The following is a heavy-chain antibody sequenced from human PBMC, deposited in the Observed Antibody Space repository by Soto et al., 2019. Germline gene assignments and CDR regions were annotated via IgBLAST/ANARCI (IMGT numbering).Heavy chain of an antibody. J-gene: IGHJ6*03. Sequence: SETLSLTCAVYGGSFSGYYWSWIRQPPGKGLEWIGEINHSGSTNYNPSLKSRVTISVDTSKNQFSLKLSSVTAADTAVYYCGRAGSGRVSEQVLPLYYYYKDFWGKGSTVTVFS. CDR2: INHSGST. CDR1: GGSFSGYY. CDR3: GRAGSGRVSEQVLPLYYYYKDF. V-gene: IGHV4-34*01. D-gene: IGHD1-20*01.